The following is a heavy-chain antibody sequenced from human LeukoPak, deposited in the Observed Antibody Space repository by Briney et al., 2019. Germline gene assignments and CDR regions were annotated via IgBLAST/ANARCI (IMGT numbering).Heavy chain of an antibody. CDR1: GYSISSRNW. V-gene: IGHV4-28*01. Sequence: SDTLSLTCAVSGYSISSRNWWGWIRQPPGKGLEWIGYIYYSGSTYYNPSLKSRVTMSVDTSKNQFSLKLSSVTAVDTAVYYCARWGLPRHFDYWGQGTLVTVSS. CDR2: IYYSGST. J-gene: IGHJ4*02. D-gene: IGHD3-16*01. CDR3: ARWGLPRHFDY.